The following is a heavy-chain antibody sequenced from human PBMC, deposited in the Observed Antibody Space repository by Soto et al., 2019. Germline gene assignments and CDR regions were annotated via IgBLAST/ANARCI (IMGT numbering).Heavy chain of an antibody. V-gene: IGHV4-30-4*01. Sequence: PSETLSLTCTVSGGSISSGDYYWSCIRQPPGKGLEWLGYIYYSGSTYYNPSLKSRVTISVDTSKNQFSLKLSSVTAADTAVYYCARVSNYYDSSGFFDYWGQGTLVTVSS. J-gene: IGHJ4*02. D-gene: IGHD3-22*01. CDR1: GGSISSGDYY. CDR3: ARVSNYYDSSGFFDY. CDR2: IYYSGST.